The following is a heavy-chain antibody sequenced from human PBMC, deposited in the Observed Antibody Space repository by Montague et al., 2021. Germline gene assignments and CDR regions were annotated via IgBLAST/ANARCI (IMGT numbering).Heavy chain of an antibody. CDR3: TRKGGFGDYGFDI. Sequence: SETLSLTCTVSGVSISSSNYQWGWIRQPPGKGPEWIGSIYYSGTTYYNPSLRSRVPISVDTSENQFSLKLNSVTAADTAFCYCTRKGGFGDYGFDIWGQGTMVTFSS. V-gene: IGHV4-39*01. CDR2: IYYSGTT. D-gene: IGHD3-10*01. J-gene: IGHJ3*02. CDR1: GVSISSSNYQ.